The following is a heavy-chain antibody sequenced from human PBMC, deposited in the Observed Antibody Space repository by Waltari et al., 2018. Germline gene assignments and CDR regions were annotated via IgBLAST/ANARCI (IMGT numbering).Heavy chain of an antibody. D-gene: IGHD3-3*01. CDR3: ARGESGRFLEWLPSPSDY. J-gene: IGHJ4*02. Sequence: QVQLVQSGAEVKKPGASVKVSCKASGYTFTSYGISWVRPAPGQGLEWMGWISAYNGNTNYAQKLQGRVTMTTDTSTSTAYMELRSLRSDDTAVYYCARGESGRFLEWLPSPSDYWGQGTLVTVSS. V-gene: IGHV1-18*01. CDR2: ISAYNGNT. CDR1: GYTFTSYG.